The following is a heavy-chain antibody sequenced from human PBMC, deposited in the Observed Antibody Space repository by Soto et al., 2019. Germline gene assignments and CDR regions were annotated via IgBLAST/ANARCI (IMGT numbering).Heavy chain of an antibody. CDR1: GYSISTVDYF. CDR3: ARGRYCLTGRCFPNWFDS. Sequence: SETLSLTCPVSGYSISTVDYFWAWVRQPPGQALEYIGYIYKSATTYYNPSFESRVAISLDTSKSQFSLNVTSLTAADTAVYFCARGRYCLTGRCFPNWFDSRGQGTLVTVSS. V-gene: IGHV4-30-4*01. J-gene: IGHJ5*01. D-gene: IGHD2-15*01. CDR2: IYKSATT.